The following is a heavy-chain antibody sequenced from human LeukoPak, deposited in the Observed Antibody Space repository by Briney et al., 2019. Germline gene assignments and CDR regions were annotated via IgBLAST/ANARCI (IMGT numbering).Heavy chain of an antibody. Sequence: GGSLRLSCAASGFTISSYAMHWVRQAPSEGLEWVAVISYDGSNKYYADSVKGRFTISRDNSKNTLYLQMSSLRAEDTAVYYCARAPFGSGYPFDYWGQGTLVTVSS. CDR2: ISYDGSNK. D-gene: IGHD5-12*01. CDR1: GFTISSYA. V-gene: IGHV3-30*04. J-gene: IGHJ4*02. CDR3: ARAPFGSGYPFDY.